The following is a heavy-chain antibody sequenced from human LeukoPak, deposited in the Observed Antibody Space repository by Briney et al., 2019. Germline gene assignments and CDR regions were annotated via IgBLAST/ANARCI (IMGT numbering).Heavy chain of an antibody. V-gene: IGHV4-61*01. CDR3: ARIVVVPAATYYYYYYMDV. Sequence: PSQTLSLTCTVSGGSISSGSYYWSWIRQPPGKGLEWIGYIYYSGSTNYNPSLKSRVTISVDTSKNQFSLKLSSVTAADTAVYYCARIVVVPAATYYYYYYMDVWGKGTTVTVSS. D-gene: IGHD2-2*01. J-gene: IGHJ6*03. CDR1: GGSISSGSYY. CDR2: IYYSGST.